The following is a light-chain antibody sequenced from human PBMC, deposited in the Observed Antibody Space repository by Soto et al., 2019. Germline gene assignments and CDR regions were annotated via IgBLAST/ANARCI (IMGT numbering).Light chain of an antibody. CDR3: QQSYIIPPIT. CDR2: AAS. Sequence: DIPMTQSPSSLSASVGDRVTITCRASQSISNNLNWYQQKPGKAPKLLIYAASSLQSGVPSRFSGSGSGTDFTLTISSLQPEDFATYYCQQSYIIPPITFGQGTRLEIK. CDR1: QSISNN. V-gene: IGKV1-39*01. J-gene: IGKJ5*01.